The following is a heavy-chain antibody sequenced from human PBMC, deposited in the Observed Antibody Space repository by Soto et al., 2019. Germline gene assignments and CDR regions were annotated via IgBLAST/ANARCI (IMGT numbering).Heavy chain of an antibody. CDR2: IYHSGST. D-gene: IGHD4-17*01. Sequence: QLQLQESGSGLLKPSQTLSLTCAVSGGSISSGGYSWSWIRQPPGKGLEWIGYIYHSGSTYYNPSLNTRVTISVDRSKNQFSLKLSAVTAADTAGYYGASGRTTALDYWGQGTLVTVSS. V-gene: IGHV4-30-2*01. J-gene: IGHJ4*02. CDR1: GGSISSGGYS. CDR3: ASGRTTALDY.